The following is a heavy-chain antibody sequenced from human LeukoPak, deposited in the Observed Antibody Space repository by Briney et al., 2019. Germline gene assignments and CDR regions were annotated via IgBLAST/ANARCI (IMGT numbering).Heavy chain of an antibody. CDR3: ARVEVGVWGSYPH. D-gene: IGHD3-16*02. J-gene: IGHJ4*02. CDR2: ISYDGSNK. Sequence: GGSLRLSCAASGFTFSSYAMHWVRQAPGKGLEWVAAISYDGSNKYYADSVKGRFTISRDNSKNTLYLQMNSLTAEDTAVYYCARVEVGVWGSYPHWGQGTLVTVSS. CDR1: GFTFSSYA. V-gene: IGHV3-30-3*01.